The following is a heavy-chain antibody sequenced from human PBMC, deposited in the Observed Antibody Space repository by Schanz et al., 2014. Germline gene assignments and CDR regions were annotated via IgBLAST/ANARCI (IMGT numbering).Heavy chain of an antibody. Sequence: EVQLVESGGGLVQPGGSLRLSCLASGFTFSTTWMNWVRQAPGKGLEWVSRMIGSGSSVFYADSVKGRFTISRDNLKNTVYLQMNSLRAGDTAVYYCAKDGRLPYYGTGSDFDYWGQGTLVAVSS. J-gene: IGHJ4*02. CDR3: AKDGRLPYYGTGSDFDY. D-gene: IGHD3-22*01. CDR1: GFTFSTTW. V-gene: IGHV3-23*04. CDR2: MIGSGSSV.